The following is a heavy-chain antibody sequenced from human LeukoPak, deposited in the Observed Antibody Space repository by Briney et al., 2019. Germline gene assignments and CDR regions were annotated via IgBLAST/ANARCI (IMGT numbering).Heavy chain of an antibody. D-gene: IGHD3-22*01. CDR3: AREWAGYYYDSSGYYYGLRSAGRAFDY. Sequence: SETLSLTCTVSGGSISSSSYYWGWVRQPPGRGLGWVGSIYYRGSTYYNPSLKSRVTISVDTSKNQFSLKLSSVTAADTAVYYCAREWAGYYYDSSGYYYGLRSAGRAFDYWGQGTLVTVSS. J-gene: IGHJ4*02. CDR1: GGSISSSSYY. CDR2: IYYRGST. V-gene: IGHV4-39*02.